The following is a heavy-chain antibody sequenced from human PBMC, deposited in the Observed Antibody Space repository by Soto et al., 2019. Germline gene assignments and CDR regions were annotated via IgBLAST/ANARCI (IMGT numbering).Heavy chain of an antibody. CDR3: ARDGVGHTNFFGYFDY. J-gene: IGHJ4*02. CDR2: IRYDGSNI. Sequence: QVQLVESGGGVVQPGRSLRLSCAASGFTFSGLGMHWVRQAPGKGLEWVAVIRYDGSNIYYADAVKGRFTISRDNSKDTLYLQMNRLRADDTAVYYCARDGVGHTNFFGYFDYWGQGTLVTVSS. CDR1: GFTFSGLG. D-gene: IGHD1-26*01. V-gene: IGHV3-33*01.